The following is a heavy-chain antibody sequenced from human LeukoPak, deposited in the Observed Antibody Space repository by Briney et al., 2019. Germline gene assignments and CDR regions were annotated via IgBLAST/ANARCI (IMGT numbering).Heavy chain of an antibody. V-gene: IGHV4-39*01. J-gene: IGHJ6*02. CDR3: ASNTYYYDSSGPYGMDV. Sequence: PSETLSLTRTVSGGSISSSSYYWGWIRQPPGKGLEWIGSIYYSGSTYYNPSLKSRVTISVDTSKNQFSLKLSSVTAADTAVYYCASNTYYYDSSGPYGMDVWGQGTTVTVSS. CDR1: GGSISSSSYY. CDR2: IYYSGST. D-gene: IGHD3-22*01.